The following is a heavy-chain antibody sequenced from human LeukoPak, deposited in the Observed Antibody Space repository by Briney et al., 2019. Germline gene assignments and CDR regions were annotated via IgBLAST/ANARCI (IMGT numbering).Heavy chain of an antibody. V-gene: IGHV1-8*03. D-gene: IGHD6-13*01. J-gene: IGHJ5*02. CDR2: MNPNSGNT. CDR1: GYTFTNYD. CDR3: AKESIAAAVSYNWFDP. Sequence: GASVKVSCKTSGYTFTNYDINWVRQATGQGLEWMGWMNPNSGNTGYAQKFQGRVTITRDTSISTAYMELSSLRSEDTAVYYCAKESIAAAVSYNWFDPWGQGTLVTVSS.